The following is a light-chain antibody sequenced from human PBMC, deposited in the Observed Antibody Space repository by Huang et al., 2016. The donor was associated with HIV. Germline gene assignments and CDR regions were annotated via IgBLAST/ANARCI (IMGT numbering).Light chain of an antibody. CDR3: QQYQSVPWT. CDR1: QGISKS. CDR2: ATS. V-gene: IGKV1-NL1*01. J-gene: IGKJ1*01. Sequence: DIQMTPSPSSLSASVGDRVTIICRASQGISKSLAWYQHKPGKAPNLLLYATSKLESGVPSRFSGSGAGTHYTLTISTLQPEDLATYYCQQYQSVPWTFGQGTKVAI.